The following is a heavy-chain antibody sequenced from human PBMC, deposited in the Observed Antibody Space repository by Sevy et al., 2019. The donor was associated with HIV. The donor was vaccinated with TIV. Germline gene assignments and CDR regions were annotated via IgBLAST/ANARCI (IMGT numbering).Heavy chain of an antibody. J-gene: IGHJ6*02. V-gene: IGHV3-21*01. CDR1: GFTFSTYS. CDR3: ARDGARITMVQGVMAYYHGMDV. Sequence: GGSLRLSCAASGFTFSTYSMNWVRQAPGKGLEWVSSISSSSNYIYYADSVKGRSTISRDNAKNSLYLQMNSLRAEDTALYYCARDGARITMVQGVMAYYHGMDVWGQGTTVTVSS. CDR2: ISSSSNYI. D-gene: IGHD3-10*01.